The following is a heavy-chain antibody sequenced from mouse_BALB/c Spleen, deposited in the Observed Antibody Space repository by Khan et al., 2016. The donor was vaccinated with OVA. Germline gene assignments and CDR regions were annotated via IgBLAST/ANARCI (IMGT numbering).Heavy chain of an antibody. D-gene: IGHD2-14*01. CDR2: ISSTGGT. CDR1: GYSITSDYA. CDR3: ARSLYYSYGYALDC. Sequence: EVQLVESGPGLVKPSQSLSLTCTVTGYSITSDYAWNWIRQFPGNKLEWMGYISSTGGTSYNPSLKSRISITRDTSKNQFFLQLKSVTTEDTATYYCARSLYYSYGYALDCWGRGTSVTGSS. V-gene: IGHV3-2*02. J-gene: IGHJ4*01.